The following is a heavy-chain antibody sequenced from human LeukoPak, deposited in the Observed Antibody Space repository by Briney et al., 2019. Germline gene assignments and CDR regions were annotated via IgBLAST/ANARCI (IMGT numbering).Heavy chain of an antibody. CDR3: AKDRGLRDITVTFPDY. D-gene: IGHD4-17*01. J-gene: IGHJ4*02. V-gene: IGHV3-23*01. CDR2: LSNTGAST. CDR1: GFTFSSYA. Sequence: GGSLRLSCAASGFTFSSYAMSWVRQAPGKGLDWVSSLSNTGASTYYADSVQGRFTISRDNSKNTLYLQMNSLRAEDTDIYYCAKDRGLRDITVTFPDYWGQGSLVTVSS.